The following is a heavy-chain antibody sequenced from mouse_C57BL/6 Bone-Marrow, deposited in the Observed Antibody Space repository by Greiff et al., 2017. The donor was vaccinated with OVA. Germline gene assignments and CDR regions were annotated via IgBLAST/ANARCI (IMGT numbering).Heavy chain of an antibody. CDR2: IDPSDSYT. V-gene: IGHV1-50*01. D-gene: IGHD2-4*01. J-gene: IGHJ3*01. CDR3: ARGDDYDGAWFAY. Sequence: VQLQQPGAELVKPGASVKLSCKASGYTFTSYWMQWVKQRPGQGLEWIGAIDPSDSYTNYNQKFKGKATLTVDTSSSTAYMQLSSLTSEDSAVYYCARGDDYDGAWFAYWGQGTLVTVSA. CDR1: GYTFTSYW.